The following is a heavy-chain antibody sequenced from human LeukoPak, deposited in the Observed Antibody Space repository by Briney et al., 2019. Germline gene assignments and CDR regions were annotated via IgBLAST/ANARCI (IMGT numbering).Heavy chain of an antibody. CDR3: ARDSYGSGSYFDY. V-gene: IGHV1-69*02. D-gene: IGHD3-10*01. J-gene: IGHJ4*02. Sequence: SGKLSCKASGGTFTSYTISWVRQAPGQGLEGRGRIIPILGIANYAQKFQGRVTITADKSTSTAYMALSSLSSEDTAVYYCARDSYGSGSYFDYWGQGTLVTVSS. CDR2: IIPILGIA. CDR1: GGTFTSYT.